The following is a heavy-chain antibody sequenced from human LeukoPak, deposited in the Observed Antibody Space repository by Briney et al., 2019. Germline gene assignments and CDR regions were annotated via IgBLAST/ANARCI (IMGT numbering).Heavy chain of an antibody. CDR1: AFTFSNYW. Sequence: GGSLRLSCAASAFTFSNYWMSWVRQAPGKGLEWVSYISESGTTIHYADSVKGRFTISRDNAKKSLYLQMNSLRAEDTAVYYCAREMYSSGWYNWFDPWGQGTLVTVSS. J-gene: IGHJ5*02. V-gene: IGHV3-48*04. CDR3: AREMYSSGWYNWFDP. D-gene: IGHD6-19*01. CDR2: ISESGTTI.